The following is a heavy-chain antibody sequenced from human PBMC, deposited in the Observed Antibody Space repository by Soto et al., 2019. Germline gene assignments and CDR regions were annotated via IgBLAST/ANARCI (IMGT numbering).Heavy chain of an antibody. V-gene: IGHV1-18*01. D-gene: IGHD2-2*01. CDR2: NSAYNGNT. CDR1: GYTFTSYG. Sequence: GASVKVSCKASGYTFTSYGISWVRQAPGQGLEWKGRNSAYNGNTNYSQKLHGRVTMTTDTSTSTAYMELRSLRSDDTAVYYCARVRSSTDDIVVVPAAIYYYYYMDVWGKGTTVTVSS. J-gene: IGHJ6*03. CDR3: ARVRSSTDDIVVVPAAIYYYYYMDV.